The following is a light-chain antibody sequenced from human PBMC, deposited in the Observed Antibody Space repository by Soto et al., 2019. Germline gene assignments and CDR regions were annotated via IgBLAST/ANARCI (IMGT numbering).Light chain of an antibody. CDR1: QSVSGY. Sequence: EIVLTQSPGTLSLSPGERATLSCRASQSVSGYLAWDQQKPGQAPRLLIYDISKWATGIPARFSGSGSATDFTLTISSLEPEDFAVYYCQHRSSWPITFGQGTQLEIK. V-gene: IGKV3-11*01. J-gene: IGKJ5*01. CDR3: QHRSSWPIT. CDR2: DIS.